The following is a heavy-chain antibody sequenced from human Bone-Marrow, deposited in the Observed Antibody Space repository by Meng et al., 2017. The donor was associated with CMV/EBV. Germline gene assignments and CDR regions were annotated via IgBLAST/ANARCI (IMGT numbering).Heavy chain of an antibody. CDR2: INQDETEK. CDR3: AREIPGGTVTMDY. V-gene: IGHV3-7*01. Sequence: GESLKISCAASGFIFSGFWMSWVRQAPGRGLEWVANINQDETEKYYVDSVKGRFTISRDNSKNTLYLQMNSLRAEDTAVYYCAREIPGGTVTMDYWGQGTLVTVSS. CDR1: GFIFSGFW. J-gene: IGHJ4*02. D-gene: IGHD4-11*01.